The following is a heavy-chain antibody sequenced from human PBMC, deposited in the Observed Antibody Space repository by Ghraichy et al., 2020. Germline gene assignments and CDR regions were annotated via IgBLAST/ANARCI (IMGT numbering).Heavy chain of an antibody. CDR2: ISGSGGST. CDR3: AKGAVGAFDI. Sequence: GESLNISCAASGFTFSSYAMSWVRQAPGKGLEWISAISGSGGSTYYADSVKGRFTISRDNSKNTLYLQMNSLRAEDTAVYYCAKGAVGAFDIWGQGTMVTVSS. J-gene: IGHJ3*02. D-gene: IGHD6-19*01. V-gene: IGHV3-23*01. CDR1: GFTFSSYA.